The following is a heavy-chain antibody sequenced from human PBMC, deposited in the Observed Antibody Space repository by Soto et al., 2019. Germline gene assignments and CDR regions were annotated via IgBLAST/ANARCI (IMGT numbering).Heavy chain of an antibody. CDR2: VRSKSNNYAT. CDR1: GCAFNDSA. CDR3: TNNFV. D-gene: IGHD2-15*01. Sequence: DVQVVQSGGGLVQPGRSLKLSCGASGCAFNDSAMHWVRQASGKGLEWVARVRSKSNNYATAYPASVKGRFIVSRDDSMGTTSLQMNSLKLEDTAIYYCTNNFVWGQGVLVTVS. J-gene: IGHJ4*02. V-gene: IGHV3-73*01.